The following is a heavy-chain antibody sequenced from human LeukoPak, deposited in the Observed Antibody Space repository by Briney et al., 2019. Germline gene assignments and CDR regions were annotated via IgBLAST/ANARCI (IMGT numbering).Heavy chain of an antibody. CDR1: GGSISGYY. CDR2: IYYSGST. Sequence: SETLSLTCTVSGGSISGYYWSWIRQPPGKGLEWIAFIYYSGSTNYNPSLKSRVSISVDTSKNQFSLKLSSVTAADTAVYYCARDHCSANSCYEDYYNGLDVWGQGTTVTVSS. J-gene: IGHJ6*02. V-gene: IGHV4-59*12. CDR3: ARDHCSANSCYEDYYNGLDV. D-gene: IGHD2-2*01.